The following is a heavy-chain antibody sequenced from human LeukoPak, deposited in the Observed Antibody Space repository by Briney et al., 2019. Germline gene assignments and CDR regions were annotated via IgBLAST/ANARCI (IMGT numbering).Heavy chain of an antibody. CDR1: GGSISSYY. CDR3: ARVIDQLLYNWFDP. Sequence: SETLSLTCTVSGGSISSYYWSWIRQPPGKGLEWIGYIYYSGSTNYNPSLKSRVTISVDTSKNQFSLKLSSVTAADTAVYYCARVIDQLLYNWFDPWGQGTLVTVSS. V-gene: IGHV4-59*01. D-gene: IGHD2-2*01. J-gene: IGHJ5*02. CDR2: IYYSGST.